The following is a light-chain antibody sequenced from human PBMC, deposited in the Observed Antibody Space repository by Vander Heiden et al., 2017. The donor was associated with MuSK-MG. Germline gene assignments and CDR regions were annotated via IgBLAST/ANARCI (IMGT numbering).Light chain of an antibody. J-gene: IGKJ1*01. V-gene: IGKV1-NL1*01. CDR2: DAS. CDR1: QGLSNS. Sequence: DIQMTQSPSSLSASVGDRVTIFCRAAQGLSNSLAWYQQKPGKAPKLLLYDASTLESGVPYRFSGSGSGTDYTLTITSLQPEDFATYYWQQDYSTQTFGQGTKVEIK. CDR3: QQDYSTQT.